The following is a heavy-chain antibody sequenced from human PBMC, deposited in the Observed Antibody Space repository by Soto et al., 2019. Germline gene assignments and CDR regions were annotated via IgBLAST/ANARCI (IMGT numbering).Heavy chain of an antibody. J-gene: IGHJ4*02. D-gene: IGHD3-16*01. V-gene: IGHV3-23*01. Sequence: GGSLRLSCAASGFKFSNYAMSWVRQAPGKGLEWVSLISATGGGTYYADSVKGRFTISRDNSHNTLYLQVHSLAAEDTAVYYCAKDRRAGGNSAFYFDFWGQGAQVTVS. CDR2: ISATGGGT. CDR1: GFKFSNYA. CDR3: AKDRRAGGNSAFYFDF.